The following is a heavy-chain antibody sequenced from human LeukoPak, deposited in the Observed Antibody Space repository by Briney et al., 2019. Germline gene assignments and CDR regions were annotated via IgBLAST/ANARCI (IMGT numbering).Heavy chain of an antibody. CDR3: ARDAGYCTNGVCPNWYFDL. D-gene: IGHD2-8*01. J-gene: IGHJ2*01. CDR1: GGSISSYY. Sequence: PSETLSLTCAVSGGSISSYYWSWIRQHPGKGLEWIGYIYYSGSTYYNPSLKSRVTISVDTSKNQFSLKLSSVTAADTAVYYCARDAGYCTNGVCPNWYFDLWGRGTLVTVSS. CDR2: IYYSGST. V-gene: IGHV4-31*11.